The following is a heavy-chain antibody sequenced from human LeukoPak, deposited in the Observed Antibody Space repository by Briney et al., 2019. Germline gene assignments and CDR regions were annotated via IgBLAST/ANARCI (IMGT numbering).Heavy chain of an antibody. CDR3: AILRPVWLRLLPDY. J-gene: IGHJ4*02. Sequence: ASVKVSCKASGYTFTSYGISWVRQDPGQGREGTGWISAYNGNTDYAQKLQGKVTMTQNTTPITAYMYLRSVSSDGTAVYYVAILRPVWLRLLPDYWGQGTLVTFSS. CDR2: ISAYNGNT. D-gene: IGHD5-12*01. V-gene: IGHV1-18*01. CDR1: GYTFTSYG.